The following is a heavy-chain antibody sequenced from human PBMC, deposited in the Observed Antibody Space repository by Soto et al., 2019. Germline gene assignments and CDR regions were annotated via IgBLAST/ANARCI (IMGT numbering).Heavy chain of an antibody. Sequence: QVQLVQSGAEVKKPGSSVKVSCKASGGTFSSYTISWVRQAPGQGLEWMGRIIPILGIANYAQKFQGRVTITADKSTRTAYRELSSLGSEDTAVYYCARGARYCSGGSCYSPGSWFDPWGQGTLVTVSS. CDR1: GGTFSSYT. CDR3: ARGARYCSGGSCYSPGSWFDP. CDR2: IIPILGIA. V-gene: IGHV1-69*02. D-gene: IGHD2-15*01. J-gene: IGHJ5*02.